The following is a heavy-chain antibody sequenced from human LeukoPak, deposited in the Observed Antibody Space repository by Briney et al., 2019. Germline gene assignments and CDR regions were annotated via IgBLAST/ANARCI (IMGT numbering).Heavy chain of an antibody. J-gene: IGHJ4*02. V-gene: IGHV5-51*01. CDR2: IYPGDSDT. D-gene: IGHD5-24*01. CDR1: GYSFASYW. Sequence: GESLKISCKGSGYSFASYWTGWVRQMPGKGLEWMGIIYPGDSDTRYSPSFQGQVTISADKSISTAYLQWSSLKASDTAMYYCARSCRDGYRDFDYWGQGTLVTVSS. CDR3: ARSCRDGYRDFDY.